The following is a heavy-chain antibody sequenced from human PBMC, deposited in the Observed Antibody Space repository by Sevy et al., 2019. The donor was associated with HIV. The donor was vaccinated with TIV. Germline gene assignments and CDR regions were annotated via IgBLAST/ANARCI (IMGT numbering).Heavy chain of an antibody. CDR1: GFTFTRYG. Sequence: GESLKISCAASGFTFTRYGMHWVRQTPGKGMELVAGVWYDGDNKDYSDYVKGRFTISRDNSKYTVYLYISSLRAEDTARYYCATAVAASGYYSDFWGQGTLVTVSS. V-gene: IGHV3-33*01. CDR3: ATAVAASGYYSDF. CDR2: VWYDGDNK. J-gene: IGHJ4*02. D-gene: IGHD6-13*01.